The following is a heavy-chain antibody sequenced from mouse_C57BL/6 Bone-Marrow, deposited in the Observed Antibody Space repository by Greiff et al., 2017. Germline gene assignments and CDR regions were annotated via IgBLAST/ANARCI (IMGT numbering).Heavy chain of an antibody. J-gene: IGHJ2*01. V-gene: IGHV1-55*01. CDR1: GYTFTSYW. D-gene: IGHD4-1*01. CDR2: IYPGSGST. CDR3: ARDWDYFDY. Sequence: QVQLKESGAELVKPGASVKMSCKASGYTFTSYWITWVKQRPGQGLEWIGDIYPGSGSTNYNEKFKSKATLTADKSSSTAYMQLSSLTSEDSAVYFCARDWDYFDYWGQGTTLTVSS.